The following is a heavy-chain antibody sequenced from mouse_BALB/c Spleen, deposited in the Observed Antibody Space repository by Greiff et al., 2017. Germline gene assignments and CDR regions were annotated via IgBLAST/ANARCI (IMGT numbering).Heavy chain of an antibody. D-gene: IGHD2-4*01. CDR2: INPSSGYT. CDR3: ARWEYDYDGWFAY. V-gene: IGHV1-4*01. J-gene: IGHJ3*01. Sequence: VKLQESGAELARPGASVKMSCKASGYTFTSYTLHWVQQRPGQGLEWIGYINPSSGYTNYNQKFKDKATLTADKSSSTAYMQLSSLTSEDSAVYYCARWEYDYDGWFAYWGQGTLVTVSA. CDR1: GYTFTSYT.